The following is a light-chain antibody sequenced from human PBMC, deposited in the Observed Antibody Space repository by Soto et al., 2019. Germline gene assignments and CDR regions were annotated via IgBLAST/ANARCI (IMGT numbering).Light chain of an antibody. CDR3: QQYFRPWT. CDR1: QSVLYSSNNKNY. J-gene: IGKJ1*01. Sequence: DIVMTQSPDSLAVSLGESATINCKSSQSVLYSSNNKNYLAWYQQKPGQPPKLLIYWASTRESGVPDRFRGSGSGTDFALTISSLQAEDVAVYYCQQYFRPWTFGQGTKVEIK. CDR2: WAS. V-gene: IGKV4-1*01.